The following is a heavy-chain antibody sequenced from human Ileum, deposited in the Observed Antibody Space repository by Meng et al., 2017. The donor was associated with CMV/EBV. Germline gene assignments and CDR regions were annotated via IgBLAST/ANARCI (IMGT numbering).Heavy chain of an antibody. Sequence: GGPLKISCAASGFIFSNYEMNWVRQAPGKGLEWVSYVTSSGSTTYYAHSVRGRFTITKDNDKNSMYLEMNSLRAEDTAVYYCASRDCYDYTLDVWGQGTTVTVSS. V-gene: IGHV3-48*03. J-gene: IGHJ6*02. D-gene: IGHD2-21*02. CDR1: GFIFSNYE. CDR2: VTSSGSTT. CDR3: ASRDCYDYTLDV.